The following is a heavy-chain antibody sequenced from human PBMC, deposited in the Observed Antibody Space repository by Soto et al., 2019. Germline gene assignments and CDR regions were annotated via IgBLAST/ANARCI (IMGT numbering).Heavy chain of an antibody. CDR1: VDSMATGGHY. D-gene: IGHD3-16*01. CDR2: VYYSGAT. V-gene: IGHV4-31*03. CDR3: ARDKHLTQTVWGF. Sequence: TLSLTCTLSVDSMATGGHYYNWIRQVPGKGLEWIGYVYYSGATHYTPSLRARSTISRDTSKNQFSLRLISVTAADTALYYCARDKHLTQTVWGFWGQGIQVTVSS. J-gene: IGHJ4*02.